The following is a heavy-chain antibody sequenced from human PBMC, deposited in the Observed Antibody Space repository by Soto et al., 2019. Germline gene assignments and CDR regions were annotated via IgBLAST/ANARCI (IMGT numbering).Heavy chain of an antibody. V-gene: IGHV1-69*04. CDR1: GGTFSSYT. J-gene: IGHJ2*01. Sequence: SVKVSCKASGGTFSSYTISWVRQAPGQGLEWMGRIIPILGIANYAQKFQGRVTITADKSTSTAYMELSSLRSEDTAVYYCARDRRVTPSHWYFDLWGRGTLVTVSS. D-gene: IGHD2-21*02. CDR2: IIPILGIA. CDR3: ARDRRVTPSHWYFDL.